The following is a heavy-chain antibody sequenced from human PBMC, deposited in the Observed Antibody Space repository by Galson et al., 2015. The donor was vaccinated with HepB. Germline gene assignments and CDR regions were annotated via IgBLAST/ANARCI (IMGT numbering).Heavy chain of an antibody. J-gene: IGHJ3*02. CDR2: ISAYNGNT. CDR3: ARDQRGIAVPTDAFDI. D-gene: IGHD6-19*01. V-gene: IGHV1-18*04. CDR1: GYTFTGYG. Sequence: SVKVSCKASGYTFTGYGISWVRQAPGQGLEWMGWISAYNGNTNYAQKLQGRVTMTTDTSTSTAYMELRSLRSDDTAVYYCARDQRGIAVPTDAFDIWGQGTMVTVSS.